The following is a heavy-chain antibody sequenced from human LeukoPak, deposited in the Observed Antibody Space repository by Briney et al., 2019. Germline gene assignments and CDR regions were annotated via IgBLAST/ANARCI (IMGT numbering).Heavy chain of an antibody. V-gene: IGHV3-20*04. CDR3: ARAGNRAYFDY. J-gene: IGHJ4*02. CDR2: INWNGGST. CDR1: GFTFDDYG. D-gene: IGHD1/OR15-1a*01. Sequence: RSGGSLRLSCAASGFTFDDYGMSWVRQAPGKGLEWVSGINWNGGSTGYADSVKGRFTISRDNAKNSLYLQMNSLRPEDTALYYCARAGNRAYFDYWGQGTLVTVSS.